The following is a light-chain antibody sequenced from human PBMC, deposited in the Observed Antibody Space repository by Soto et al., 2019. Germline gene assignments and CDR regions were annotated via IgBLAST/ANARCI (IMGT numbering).Light chain of an antibody. V-gene: IGKV3-20*01. J-gene: IGKJ1*01. Sequence: ETVLTQSPGTLSLSPGERATLSCRASQTIRSNYLAWYRQTPGQAPRLLIYGASNRATGIADRFSGSGSGTGFALILSRQEPEDFALYYCQQYGSSPRTFGQGTKVEIK. CDR3: QQYGSSPRT. CDR2: GAS. CDR1: QTIRSNY.